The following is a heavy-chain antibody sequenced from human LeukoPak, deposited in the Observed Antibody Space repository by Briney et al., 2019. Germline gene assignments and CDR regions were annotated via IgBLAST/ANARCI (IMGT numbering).Heavy chain of an antibody. CDR2: IKTDGRST. D-gene: IGHD6-19*01. CDR3: ARGRIGGWTDY. V-gene: IGHV3-74*01. CDR1: GFTLSDYW. Sequence: GGSLRLSCVASGFTLSDYWMHWVRQAPGKGLVWVSRIKTDGRSTNYADSVKGRFTISRDNAKNTLYLQMNSLRAEDTAVYYCARGRIGGWTDYWGQGTLVTVSS. J-gene: IGHJ4*02.